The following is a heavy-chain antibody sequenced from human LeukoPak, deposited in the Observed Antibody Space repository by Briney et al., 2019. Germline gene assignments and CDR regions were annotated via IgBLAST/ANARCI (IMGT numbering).Heavy chain of an antibody. CDR1: GGSIRSPGYY. CDR2: MYYSGSS. V-gene: IGHV4-39*07. Sequence: SETLSLTCTVSGGSIRSPGYYWGWTRQPPGKGLEWIGSMYYSGSSFYNPSLKSRVAISVDTSKNQFSLKLSSVTAADTAVYYCARLYCSSTSCSLDYWGQGTLVTVSS. CDR3: ARLYCSSTSCSLDY. J-gene: IGHJ4*02. D-gene: IGHD2-2*01.